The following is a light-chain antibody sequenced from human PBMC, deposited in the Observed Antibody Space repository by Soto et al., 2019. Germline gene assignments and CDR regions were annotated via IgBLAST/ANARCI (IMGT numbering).Light chain of an antibody. Sequence: EIVLTQSPGTLSLSPGERATLSCRASQRVSSSYLARYQQKPGQAPRLLIYGASSRATGIPERFSGSGSGTDFTLTISRLEPEDSAVYYCQQFGSSPPGLTFGGGTKVEIK. CDR1: QRVSSSY. CDR3: QQFGSSPPGLT. J-gene: IGKJ4*01. V-gene: IGKV3-20*01. CDR2: GAS.